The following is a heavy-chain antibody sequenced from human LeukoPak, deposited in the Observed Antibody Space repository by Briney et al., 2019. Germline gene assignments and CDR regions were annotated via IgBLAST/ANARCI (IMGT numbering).Heavy chain of an antibody. CDR3: ARDYNC. J-gene: IGHJ4*02. V-gene: IGHV3-11*01. Sequence: PAVSLSLSCSASGFTFTDYYMSWIRQAPGKGLEGVSYLSPSGTVIYYEDSVKGRFTSSRDNAKKSLYLQMNSLRAEDTAVYYCARDYNCWGRGPLVTVSS. D-gene: IGHD3-10*01. CDR1: GFTFTDYY. CDR2: LSPSGTVI.